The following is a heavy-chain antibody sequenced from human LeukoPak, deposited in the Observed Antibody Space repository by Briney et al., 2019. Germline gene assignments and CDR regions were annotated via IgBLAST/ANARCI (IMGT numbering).Heavy chain of an antibody. CDR2: IYHSGST. CDR1: GGSISSGGYS. CDR3: ARGGGGWYVYYFDY. J-gene: IGHJ4*02. Sequence: SETLSLTCAVSGGSISSGGYSWSWIRQPPGKGLEWIGYIYHSGSTYYNPSIKSRVTTSVDRSKNQFSLKLSSVTAADTAVYYCARGGGGWYVYYFDYCGQGTLVTVSS. V-gene: IGHV4-30-2*01. D-gene: IGHD6-19*01.